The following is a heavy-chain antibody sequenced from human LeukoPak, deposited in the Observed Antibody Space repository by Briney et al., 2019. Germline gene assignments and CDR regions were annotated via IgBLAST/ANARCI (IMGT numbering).Heavy chain of an antibody. D-gene: IGHD6-6*01. CDR3: ARGIRASYSSSSGFYFDY. CDR1: GGSVSSGSYY. Sequence: SETLSLTCTVSGGSVSSGSYYWSWIRQPPGKGLEWIGYIYYSGSTNYNPSLKSRATISVDTSKNQFSLKLSSVTAADTAVYYCARGIRASYSSSSGFYFDYWGQGTLVTVSS. CDR2: IYYSGST. V-gene: IGHV4-61*01. J-gene: IGHJ4*02.